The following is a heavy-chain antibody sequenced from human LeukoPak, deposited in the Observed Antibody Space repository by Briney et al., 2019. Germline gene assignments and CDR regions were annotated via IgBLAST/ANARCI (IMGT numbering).Heavy chain of an antibody. Sequence: SETLSLTCAVSGGSISSGGYSWSWIRQPPGKGLEWIGYIYHSGSTYYNPSLKSRVTISVDTSKNQFSLKLSSVTAADTAVYYCARMARAFDYWGQGTLVTVSS. CDR2: IYHSGST. D-gene: IGHD3-10*01. CDR1: GGSISSGGYS. J-gene: IGHJ4*02. V-gene: IGHV4-30-2*02. CDR3: ARMARAFDY.